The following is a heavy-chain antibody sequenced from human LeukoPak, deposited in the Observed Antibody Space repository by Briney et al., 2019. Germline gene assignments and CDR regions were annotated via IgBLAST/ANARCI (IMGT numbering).Heavy chain of an antibody. CDR1: GYTFTSYG. CDR3: ARDGAYYYDSSGYSPKYYFDY. CDR2: ISAYNGNT. V-gene: IGHV1-18*01. D-gene: IGHD3-22*01. Sequence: ASVKVSCKASGYTFTSYGISWVRQAPGQGLEWMGWISAYNGNTNYAQKLQGRVTMTTDTSTSTAYMELSSLRSEDTAVYYCARDGAYYYDSSGYSPKYYFDYWGQGTLVTVSS. J-gene: IGHJ4*02.